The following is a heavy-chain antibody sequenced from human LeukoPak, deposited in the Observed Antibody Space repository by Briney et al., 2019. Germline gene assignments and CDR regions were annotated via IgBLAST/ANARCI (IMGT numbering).Heavy chain of an antibody. J-gene: IGHJ4*02. CDR1: GFTFSNYW. CDR2: IKQDGSVK. V-gene: IGHV3-7*01. Sequence: PGGSLRLSCVVSGFTFSNYWMSWVRPAPGKGLEWVANIKQDGSVKYYVESLKGRFTISRDNAKNSLYLQMNSLRAEDTAVYYCARIGYSSSCTDYWGQGTLVRVSS. CDR3: ARIGYSSSCTDY. D-gene: IGHD6-13*01.